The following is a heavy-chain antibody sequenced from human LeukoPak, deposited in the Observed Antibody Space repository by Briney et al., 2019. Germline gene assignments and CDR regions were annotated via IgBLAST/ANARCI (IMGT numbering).Heavy chain of an antibody. CDR1: GGSISSSSYY. CDR3: AGRSGSYYLSFDY. D-gene: IGHD3-10*01. J-gene: IGHJ4*02. CDR2: IYYSGST. V-gene: IGHV4-39*07. Sequence: SETLSLTCTVSGGSISSSSYYWGWIRQPPGKGLEWIGSIYYSGSTYYNPSLKSRVTISVDTSKNQFSLKLSSVTAADTAVYYCAGRSGSYYLSFDYWGQGTLVTVSS.